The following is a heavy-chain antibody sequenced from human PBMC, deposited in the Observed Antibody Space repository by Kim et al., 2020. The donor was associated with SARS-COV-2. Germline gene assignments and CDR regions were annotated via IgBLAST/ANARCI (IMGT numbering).Heavy chain of an antibody. Sequence: FVDSVKGRFTISRDNAKNSLYLQMNSLRAEDTAVYYCASKDIVATTPVNYWGQGTLVTVSS. J-gene: IGHJ4*02. CDR3: ASKDIVATTPVNY. V-gene: IGHV3-7*01. D-gene: IGHD5-12*01.